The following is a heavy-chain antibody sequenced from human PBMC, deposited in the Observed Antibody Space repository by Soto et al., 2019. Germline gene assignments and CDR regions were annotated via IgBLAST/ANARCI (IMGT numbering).Heavy chain of an antibody. CDR1: GYSFTSLW. CDR2: IYPGDSDT. V-gene: IGHV5-51*01. Sequence: GESLKISCEVSGYSFTSLWIGWVRQMPGKGLEWMGNIYPGDSDTRYSPSFQGQVTISADKSVSTTYLQWNSLKASDTALYFCARLNTVFGVDSFYYYMDVWGKGTTVTVSS. CDR3: ARLNTVFGVDSFYYYMDV. D-gene: IGHD3-3*01. J-gene: IGHJ6*03.